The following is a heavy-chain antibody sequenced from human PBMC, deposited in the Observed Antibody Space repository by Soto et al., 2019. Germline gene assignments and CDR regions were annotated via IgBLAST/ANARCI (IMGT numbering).Heavy chain of an antibody. CDR3: ASEGDCEIMTGNYTAHYYYGTDV. CDR1: GYTFTSYG. CDR2: ISAYNGNT. Sequence: QVQLVQSGAEVKKPGASVKVSCKASGYTFTSYGISWVRQAPGQGLEWMGWISAYNGNTNNAQKLQGRVTRTTDTPTSTDEFVFWCLRPHDTAGYYCASEGDCEIMTGNYTAHYYYGTDVWGQATGVTVSS. J-gene: IGHJ6*02. D-gene: IGHD3-9*01. V-gene: IGHV1-18*01.